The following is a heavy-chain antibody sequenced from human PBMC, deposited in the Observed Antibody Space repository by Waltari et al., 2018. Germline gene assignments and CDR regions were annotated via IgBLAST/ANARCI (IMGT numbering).Heavy chain of an antibody. CDR2: IYYSGST. CDR3: ARNYCSGGSCYRDYYYYGMDV. CDR1: GGSISSHY. V-gene: IGHV4-59*11. D-gene: IGHD2-15*01. J-gene: IGHJ6*02. Sequence: QVQLQESGPGLVKPSETLSLTCTVSGGSISSHYWSWIRQPPGTGLEWIGYIYYSGSTNYNPSLKSRVTISVDTSKNQFSLKLSSVTAADTAVYYCARNYCSGGSCYRDYYYYGMDVWGQGTTVTVSS.